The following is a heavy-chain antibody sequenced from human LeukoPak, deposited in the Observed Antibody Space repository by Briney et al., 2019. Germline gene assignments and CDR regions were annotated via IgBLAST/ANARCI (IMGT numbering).Heavy chain of an antibody. CDR2: IYYSGST. Sequence: SETLSLTCTVSGGSISSGGYYWSWIRQHPGKGLEWIGYIYYSGSTYYNPPLKSRVTISVDTSKNQFSLKLSSVTAADTAVYYCARALNDYVWGSYRYTAYFQHWGQGTLVTVSS. CDR3: ARALNDYVWGSYRYTAYFQH. D-gene: IGHD3-16*02. V-gene: IGHV4-31*03. CDR1: GGSISSGGYY. J-gene: IGHJ1*01.